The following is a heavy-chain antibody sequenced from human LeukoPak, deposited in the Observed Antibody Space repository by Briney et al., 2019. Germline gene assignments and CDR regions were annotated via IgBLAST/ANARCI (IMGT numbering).Heavy chain of an antibody. V-gene: IGHV3-23*01. Sequence: GGSPRLSCAASGFTFSTYAMNRVRQAPGKGLEWVSTISGSGGSTYYADSVKGRFTISRDNSKNTLYLQMNSLRAEDTAVYYCAYGDYDCWGQGTLVTVSS. D-gene: IGHD4-17*01. CDR2: ISGSGGST. CDR1: GFTFSTYA. J-gene: IGHJ4*02. CDR3: AYGDYDC.